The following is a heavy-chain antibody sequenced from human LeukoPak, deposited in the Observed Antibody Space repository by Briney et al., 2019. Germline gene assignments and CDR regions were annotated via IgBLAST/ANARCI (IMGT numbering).Heavy chain of an antibody. J-gene: IGHJ4*02. CDR1: GGSISSYY. Sequence: SETLSLACTVSGGSISSYYWSWIRQPAGKRLEWIGRIYTSGSTNYNPSLKSRVTISVDTSKNQFSLKLSSVTAADTAVYYCARGSPRRDFWSGYNYYFDYWGQGTLVTVSS. D-gene: IGHD3-3*01. CDR3: ARGSPRRDFWSGYNYYFDY. V-gene: IGHV4-4*07. CDR2: IYTSGST.